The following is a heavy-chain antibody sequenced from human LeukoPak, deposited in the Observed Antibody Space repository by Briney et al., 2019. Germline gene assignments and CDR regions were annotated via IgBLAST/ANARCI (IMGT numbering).Heavy chain of an antibody. Sequence: SQTLSLTCALSGDSVSSNSVAWHWIGQSPSRGLEWLGRTYYKSKWYNDYAVSVKSRITINPDTSKNQFSLQLNSVTPEDTAVYYCARDHCSGGSCHWRFDYWGQGTLVTVSS. J-gene: IGHJ4*02. D-gene: IGHD2-15*01. CDR2: TYYKSKWYN. CDR3: ARDHCSGGSCHWRFDY. V-gene: IGHV6-1*01. CDR1: GDSVSSNSVA.